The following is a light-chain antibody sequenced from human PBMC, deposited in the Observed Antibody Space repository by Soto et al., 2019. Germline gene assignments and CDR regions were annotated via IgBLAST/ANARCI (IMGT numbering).Light chain of an antibody. CDR3: QQRSNWPRTWT. CDR2: DAS. Sequence: IGLTQSPATLSLSPGERATLSCRASQSVSSYLAWYQQKPGQAPRLLIYDASNRATGIPARFSGSGSGTDFTLTISSLEPEDFAVYYCQQRSNWPRTWTFGQGTKVDIK. CDR1: QSVSSY. V-gene: IGKV3-11*01. J-gene: IGKJ1*01.